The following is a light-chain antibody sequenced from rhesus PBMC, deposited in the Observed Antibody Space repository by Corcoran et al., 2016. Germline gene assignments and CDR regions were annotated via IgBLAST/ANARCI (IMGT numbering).Light chain of an antibody. CDR2: AAS. Sequence: DIQMTQSPSSLSASVGDRVTITCRASQGLNDYLSWYQQKPGKAPKRLVYAASSLESGVPARFSGRGAGTEFTLTVSSLQPEDFAAYYCLQGCSTPFSFGRGTKVEIK. CDR3: LQGCSTPFS. V-gene: IGKV1-36*02. J-gene: IGKJ2*01. CDR1: QGLNDY.